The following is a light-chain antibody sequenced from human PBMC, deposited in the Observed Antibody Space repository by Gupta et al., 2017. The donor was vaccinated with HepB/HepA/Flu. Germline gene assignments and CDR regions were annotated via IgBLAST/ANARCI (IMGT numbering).Light chain of an antibody. J-gene: IGKJ1*01. CDR1: QSITNY. V-gene: IGKV1-39*01. CDR2: TAS. CDR3: QQSDSTLWT. Sequence: DIQMTQSPSSLSASVGDRVTITCRTSQSITNYLNWYQQKPGKAPKLLIYTASTLQSGVPSRFSGSGSGTDFTLTISRLQPEDFATYYCQQSDSTLWTFSQGTKVEIK.